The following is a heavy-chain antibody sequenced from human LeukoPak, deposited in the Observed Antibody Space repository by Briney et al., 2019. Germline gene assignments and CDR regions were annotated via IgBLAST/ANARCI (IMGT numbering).Heavy chain of an antibody. CDR1: GFTVSSNY. J-gene: IGHJ4*02. D-gene: IGHD1-26*01. CDR2: IYSGGYT. V-gene: IGHV3-53*01. CDR3: ASWGEGALDN. Sequence: GGSLRLSCAASGFTVSSNYMSWVRQAPGKGLEWVSVIYSGGYTYYANSVKGRFTISRDNAKKSLYLQMNSLRVEDTGVYYCASWGEGALDNWGQGTLVTVSS.